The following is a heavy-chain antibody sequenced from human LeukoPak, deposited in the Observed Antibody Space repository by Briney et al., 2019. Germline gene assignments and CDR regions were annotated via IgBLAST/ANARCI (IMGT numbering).Heavy chain of an antibody. CDR3: ARDPYCGGDCYSYFQH. D-gene: IGHD2-21*02. J-gene: IGHJ1*01. CDR2: ISSSGSTT. CDR1: GFTFSDYY. V-gene: IGHV3-11*04. Sequence: GGSLRLSCAASGFTFSDYYMTWIRQAPGKGLEWVSYISSSGSTTYYADSVKGRFTISRDNAKYSLYLQMNSLRAEDTAVYYCARDPYCGGDCYSYFQHWGQGTLVTVSS.